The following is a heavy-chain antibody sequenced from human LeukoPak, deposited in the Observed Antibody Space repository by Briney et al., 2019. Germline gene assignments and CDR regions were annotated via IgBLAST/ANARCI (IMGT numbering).Heavy chain of an antibody. CDR2: TSKDGSHT. Sequence: GGSLRLSCSASGFIFSDFWIHWVRQAPGKGPEWLSRTSKDGSHTVYVDSAKGRFTASRDNTKNTVYLEVTNVRPEDTAVYYCTRGGYSGSYYRFSWGQGTPVTVAS. CDR3: TRGGYSGSYYRFS. V-gene: IGHV3-74*03. D-gene: IGHD5-12*01. J-gene: IGHJ4*02. CDR1: GFIFSDFW.